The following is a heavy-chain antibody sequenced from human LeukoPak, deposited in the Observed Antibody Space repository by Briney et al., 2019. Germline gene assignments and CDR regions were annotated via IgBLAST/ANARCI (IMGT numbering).Heavy chain of an antibody. V-gene: IGHV3-23*01. CDR3: RYFLPHFHY. Sequence: PGGSLKLSCAASGFTVSNNAMNWVRQAPGKGMEWVSGISGSGGSANYADSLKGRFTISRDNSKNTLYLQMNSLRAEDTAVYYCRYFLPHFHYWAQETLVTVSS. D-gene: IGHD2/OR15-2a*01. J-gene: IGHJ4*02. CDR2: ISGSGGSA. CDR1: GFTVSNNA.